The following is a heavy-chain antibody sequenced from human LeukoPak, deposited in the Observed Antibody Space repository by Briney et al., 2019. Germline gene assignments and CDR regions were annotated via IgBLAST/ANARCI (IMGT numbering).Heavy chain of an antibody. CDR1: GYTFTGYY. CDR3: ARDVLYRQLVWDV. Sequence: ASVKVSCKASGYTFTGYYMHWVRQAPGQGLEWMGWINPNHGDTNYAQKFQDRVSMTRDTSISTAYMHLSRLRSADTAVYYCARDVLYRQLVWDVWGKGTTVTVSS. D-gene: IGHD6-6*01. J-gene: IGHJ6*04. CDR2: INPNHGDT. V-gene: IGHV1-2*02.